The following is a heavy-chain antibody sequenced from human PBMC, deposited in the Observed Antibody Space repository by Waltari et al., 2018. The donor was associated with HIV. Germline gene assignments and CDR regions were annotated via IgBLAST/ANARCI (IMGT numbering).Heavy chain of an antibody. V-gene: IGHV3-7*01. J-gene: IGHJ6*02. CDR1: GFTFSSYW. CDR3: ARITIFGVVNDYGMDV. D-gene: IGHD3-3*01. CDR2: IKQDGSEK. Sequence: EVQLVESGGGLVQPGGSLRLSCAASGFTFSSYWMAGVSQATGKGLEWVANIKQDGSEKYYVDSVKGRFTISRDNAKNSLYLQMNSLRAEDTAVYYCARITIFGVVNDYGMDVWGQGTTVTVSS.